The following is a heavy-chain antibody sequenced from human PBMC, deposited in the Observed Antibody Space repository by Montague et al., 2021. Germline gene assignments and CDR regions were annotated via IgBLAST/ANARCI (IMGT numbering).Heavy chain of an antibody. V-gene: IGHV4-34*01. J-gene: IGHJ6*02. Sequence: SETLSLTCAVSGGSFNAYYWSWIRQSPGKGLEWIGEIYHRGSIYYDPTTDYNPSLQSRATIAVDASKNQFFLRPRSVTAADTAVYYCARHSVGFESVYNCLDVWGRGTPVIVSS. CDR3: ARHSVGFESVYNCLDV. D-gene: IGHD3-3*01. CDR1: GGSFNAYY. CDR2: IYHRGSIYYDPTT.